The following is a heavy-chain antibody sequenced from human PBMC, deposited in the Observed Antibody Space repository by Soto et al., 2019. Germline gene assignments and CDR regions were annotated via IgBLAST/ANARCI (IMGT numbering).Heavy chain of an antibody. CDR2: IYPGDSHA. CDR1: GYSFTNYW. Sequence: GGSLKISCKVSGYSFTNYWIGWVRQMHGKGLEWMGIIYPGDSHAIYSPSFQGQVTMSADKSLRTAYLQWSSLKASDTAMYYCARPYSGGPNDPFDVWGQGKMVTVSS. V-gene: IGHV5-51*01. D-gene: IGHD1-26*01. CDR3: ARPYSGGPNDPFDV. J-gene: IGHJ3*01.